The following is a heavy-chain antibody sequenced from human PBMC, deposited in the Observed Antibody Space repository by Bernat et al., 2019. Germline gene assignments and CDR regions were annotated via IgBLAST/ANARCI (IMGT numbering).Heavy chain of an antibody. Sequence: QVQLQQWGAGLLKPSETLSLTCSVYGGSFSGYYWTWIRQSPGKGLEWIGEIIHSGRTNYSPSLNRRVTISVDTSKNQFSLHLTSVTAADAAVYYCSRGTVLVGYASFEYWGQGSLVTISS. D-gene: IGHD2-8*02. V-gene: IGHV4-34*01. J-gene: IGHJ4*02. CDR2: IIHSGRT. CDR1: GGSFSGYY. CDR3: SRGTVLVGYASFEY.